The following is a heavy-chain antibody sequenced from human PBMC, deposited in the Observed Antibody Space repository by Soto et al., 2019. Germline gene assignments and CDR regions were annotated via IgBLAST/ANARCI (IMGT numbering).Heavy chain of an antibody. CDR3: VRTSYFDNSGSAY. V-gene: IGHV4-30-4*01. CDR1: GGSISSDNYY. CDR2: INNSGST. J-gene: IGHJ4*02. D-gene: IGHD3-22*01. Sequence: PSETLSLTCTVSGGSISSDNYYWSWIRQPPGMDLEWIVYINNSGSTYYNPSLKRLAIISINTTNNQYSLMMSSVTAATTAMYYGVRTSYFDNSGSAYWGQGTRSTVPQ.